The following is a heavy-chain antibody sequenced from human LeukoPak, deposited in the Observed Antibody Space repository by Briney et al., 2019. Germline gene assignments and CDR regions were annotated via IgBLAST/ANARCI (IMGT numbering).Heavy chain of an antibody. D-gene: IGHD3-22*01. J-gene: IGHJ4*02. CDR1: GGSISSYY. V-gene: IGHV4-59*01. CDR3: ARHYYDSSGYYYLDH. CDR2: IYYSGST. Sequence: SETLSLTCTVSGGSISSYYWSWIRQPPGKGLEWTGYIYYSGSTNYNPSLKSRVTISVDTSKNQFSLKLSSVTAADTAVYYRARHYYDSSGYYYLDHWGQGTLVTVSS.